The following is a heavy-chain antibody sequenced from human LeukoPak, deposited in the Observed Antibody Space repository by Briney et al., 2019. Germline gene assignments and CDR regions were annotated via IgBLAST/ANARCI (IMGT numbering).Heavy chain of an antibody. CDR2: IKQDGGGK. Sequence: GGSPRLSCAASGFTFSSYWMSWVRQAPGRGLEWVANIKQDGGGKYYVGSVRGRFTISRDNAKNSLYLQMNSLRAEDTAAYYCARRRGGDFYYYYGVDVWGQGTTVTVSS. J-gene: IGHJ6*02. V-gene: IGHV3-7*01. D-gene: IGHD2-15*01. CDR1: GFTFSSYW. CDR3: ARRRGGDFYYYYGVDV.